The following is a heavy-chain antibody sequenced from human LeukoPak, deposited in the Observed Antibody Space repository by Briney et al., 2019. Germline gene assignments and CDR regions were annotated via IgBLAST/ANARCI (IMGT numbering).Heavy chain of an antibody. D-gene: IGHD2-2*01. Sequence: GGSLRLPCTASGFAFDEHGMSWVRQVPGKGLEWVAGINWSGGSTGYADPLRGRFTISRDNAKNSLYLQMDSLRAEDTALYYCARAPITSPFYFDYWGQGTLVTVSS. CDR3: ARAPITSPFYFDY. CDR2: INWSGGST. V-gene: IGHV3-20*04. J-gene: IGHJ4*02. CDR1: GFAFDEHG.